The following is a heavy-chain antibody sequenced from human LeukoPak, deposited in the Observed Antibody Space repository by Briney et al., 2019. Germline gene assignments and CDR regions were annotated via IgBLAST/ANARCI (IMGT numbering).Heavy chain of an antibody. J-gene: IGHJ4*02. Sequence: PGRSLRLSCAASGFTVSSNYVSWVRQAPGKGLEWVSVIYSGGSTYYADSVKGRFTISRDNSKNTLYLQMNSLRAEDTAVYYCARDKYSSSSPYFDYWGQGTLVTVSS. V-gene: IGHV3-53*01. CDR1: GFTVSSNY. CDR2: IYSGGST. D-gene: IGHD6-6*01. CDR3: ARDKYSSSSPYFDY.